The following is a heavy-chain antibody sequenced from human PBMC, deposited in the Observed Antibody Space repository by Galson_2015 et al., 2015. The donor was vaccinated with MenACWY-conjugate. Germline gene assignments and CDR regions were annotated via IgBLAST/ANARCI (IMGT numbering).Heavy chain of an antibody. CDR3: ATTRGASFYFDS. D-gene: IGHD1-26*01. V-gene: IGHV3-74*01. Sequence: ALRLSCAASGFIFNTYWMHWVRHAPGTGLVWVSRINPGGSSTTYADSVKARFTISRDNAKNTLYLQMNSLSPEDTAVFYCATTRGASFYFDSWGQGTLVTVSS. CDR2: INPGGSST. J-gene: IGHJ4*02. CDR1: GFIFNTYW.